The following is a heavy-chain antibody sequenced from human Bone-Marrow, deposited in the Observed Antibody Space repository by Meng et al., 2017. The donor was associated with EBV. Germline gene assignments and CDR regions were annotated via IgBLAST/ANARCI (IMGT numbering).Heavy chain of an antibody. D-gene: IGHD1-26*01. Sequence: LPLQESCPGLVKPSETLSLTCTVSGGSISSSSYYWGWIRQPPGKGLEWIGSIYYSGSTYYNPSLKSRVTISVDTSKNQFSLKLSSVTAADTAVYYCARVSVGATFFDYWGQGTLVTVSS. CDR2: IYYSGST. J-gene: IGHJ4*02. V-gene: IGHV4-39*07. CDR1: GGSISSSSYY. CDR3: ARVSVGATFFDY.